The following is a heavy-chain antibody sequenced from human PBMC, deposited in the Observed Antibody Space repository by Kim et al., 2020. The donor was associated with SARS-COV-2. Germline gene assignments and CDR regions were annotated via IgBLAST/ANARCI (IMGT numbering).Heavy chain of an antibody. V-gene: IGHV3-11*01. CDR1: GFTFSDHY. CDR3: ARGHYGMDI. J-gene: IGHJ6*02. Sequence: GGSLRLSCAASGFTFSDHYMSWIRQAPGKGLESISYISKSGTTIYYADSVKGRFTTSRDNSKNALYLQMNGLRAEDKAVYYCARGHYGMDIWGQGTTVSVSS. CDR2: ISKSGTTI.